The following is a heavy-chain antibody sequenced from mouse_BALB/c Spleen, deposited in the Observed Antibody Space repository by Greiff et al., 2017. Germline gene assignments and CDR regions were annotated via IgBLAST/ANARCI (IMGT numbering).Heavy chain of an antibody. CDR1: GYTFSSYW. CDR2: ILPGSGST. CDR3: AGYDRGSYYAMDY. J-gene: IGHJ4*01. V-gene: IGHV1-9*01. Sequence: QVQLKESGAELMKPGASVKISCKATGYTFSSYWIEWVKQRPGHGLEWIGEILPGSGSTNYNEKFKGKATFTADTSSNTAYMQLSSLTSEDSAVYYLAGYDRGSYYAMDYWGQGTSVTVSS. D-gene: IGHD2-14*01.